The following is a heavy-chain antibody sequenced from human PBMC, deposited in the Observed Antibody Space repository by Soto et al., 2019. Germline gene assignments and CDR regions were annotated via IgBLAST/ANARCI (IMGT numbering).Heavy chain of an antibody. CDR1: GYTFTSYY. CDR3: ARARIMTTVTTVFGD. V-gene: IGHV1-46*01. D-gene: IGHD4-4*01. J-gene: IGHJ4*02. Sequence: ASVKVSCKASGYTFTSYYMHWVRQAPGQGLEWMGIINPSGGSTSYAQKFQGRVTMTRDTSTSTVYMELSSLRSEDTAVYYCARARIMTTVTTVFGDWGQGTLVTVSS. CDR2: INPSGGST.